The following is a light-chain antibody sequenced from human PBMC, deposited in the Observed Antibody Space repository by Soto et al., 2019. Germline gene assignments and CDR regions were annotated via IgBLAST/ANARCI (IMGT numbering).Light chain of an antibody. CDR2: AAS. CDR1: QSISSY. Sequence: EIRMAQASSSLSAAVGDKVTITCRASQSISSYLNWYQQKPGKAPKLLIYAASSLQSGVPSRFSGSGSGTDFTLTISSLQPEDFATYYCQQSYSTPQTFGHGTKVDIK. J-gene: IGKJ1*01. CDR3: QQSYSTPQT. V-gene: IGKV1-39*01.